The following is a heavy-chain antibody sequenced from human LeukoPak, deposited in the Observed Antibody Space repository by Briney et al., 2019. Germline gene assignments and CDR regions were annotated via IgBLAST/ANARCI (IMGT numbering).Heavy chain of an antibody. CDR3: ARDPIYCSGTSCYYYFDY. D-gene: IGHD2-2*01. J-gene: IGHJ4*02. CDR2: IKQDGSEK. CDR1: GFTFGSYW. V-gene: IGHV3-7*01. Sequence: GGSLRLSCAASGFTFGSYWMSWVRQAPGKGLEWVANIKQDGSEKYYVDSVKGRFTISRDNAKNSLYLQMNSLRAEDTAVYFCARDPIYCSGTSCYYYFDYWGQGTLVTVSS.